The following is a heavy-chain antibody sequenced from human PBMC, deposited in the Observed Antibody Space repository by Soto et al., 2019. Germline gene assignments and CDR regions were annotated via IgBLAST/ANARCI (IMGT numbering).Heavy chain of an antibody. J-gene: IGHJ6*02. V-gene: IGHV1-69*01. D-gene: IGHD2-15*01. CDR1: GGTFSSYA. CDR2: IIPIFGTA. CDR3: ARGHCSWGSCYPRVGMDV. Sequence: QVQLVQSGAEVKKPGSSVKVSCKASGGTFSSYAISWVRQAPGQGLEWMGGIIPIFGTANYAQKFQGRVTITADESTRTAYMELSSLRSEDTAVYFCARGHCSWGSCYPRVGMDVWGQGATVTVSS.